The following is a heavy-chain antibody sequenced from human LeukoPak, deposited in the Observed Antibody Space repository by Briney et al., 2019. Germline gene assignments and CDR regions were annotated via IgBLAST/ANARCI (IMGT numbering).Heavy chain of an antibody. CDR1: GFTFSSYW. D-gene: IGHD3-3*01. CDR2: IKQDGSEK. V-gene: IGHV3-7*01. CDR3: ARVFRHDFWSGYYSHYYYYMDV. J-gene: IGHJ6*03. Sequence: GGSLRLSCAASGFTFSSYWTSWVRQAPGKGLEWVANIKQDGSEKYYVDSVKGRFTISRDNAKNSLYLQMNSLRAEDTAVYYCARVFRHDFWSGYYSHYYYYMDVWGKGTTVTVSS.